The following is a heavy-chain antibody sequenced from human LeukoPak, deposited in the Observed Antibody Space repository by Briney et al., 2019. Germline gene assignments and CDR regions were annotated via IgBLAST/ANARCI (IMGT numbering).Heavy chain of an antibody. Sequence: ASVKVSCKASGGTFSSYAISWVRQAPGQGLEWMGLINGYNANTNYAQKLQGRVTMTTDTSTSTAYMELRSLRSDDTAVYYCARYSGSYNWYFDLWGRGTLVTVSS. V-gene: IGHV1-18*01. D-gene: IGHD1-26*01. CDR1: GGTFSSYA. CDR3: ARYSGSYNWYFDL. J-gene: IGHJ2*01. CDR2: INGYNANT.